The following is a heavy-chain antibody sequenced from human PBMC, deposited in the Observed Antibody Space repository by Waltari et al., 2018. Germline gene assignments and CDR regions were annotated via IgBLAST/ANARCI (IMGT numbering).Heavy chain of an antibody. J-gene: IGHJ5*02. CDR2: IYNTGAT. CDR3: VRDRRDWFDP. CDR1: GGHY. V-gene: IGHV4-31*02. Sequence: GGHYWTWIRQHPGKGLGWIGYIYNTGATFYNPSLKSRVTISSDTSKNQFSLRLSSVTAADTAVYYCVRDRRDWFDPWGQGTLVTVSS.